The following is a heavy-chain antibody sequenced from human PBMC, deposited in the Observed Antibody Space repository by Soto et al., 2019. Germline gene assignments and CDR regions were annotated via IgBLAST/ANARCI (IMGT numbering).Heavy chain of an antibody. CDR2: IKSKTDGGTT. D-gene: IGHD3-22*01. J-gene: IGHJ3*02. CDR1: GFTFSNAW. Sequence: PGGSLRLSCAASGFTFSNAWMSWVRQAPGKGLEWVGRIKSKTDGGTTDYAAPVKGRFTISRDDSQNTLYLHMNSLKTEDTAVYYCTTARAGRTYYKPSSRYPRAKPQDALDIWREGTVFTVS. CDR3: TTARAGRTYYKPSSRYPRAKPQDALDI. V-gene: IGHV3-15*01.